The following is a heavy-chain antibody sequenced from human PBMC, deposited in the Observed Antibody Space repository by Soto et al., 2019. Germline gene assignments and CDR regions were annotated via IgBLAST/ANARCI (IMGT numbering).Heavy chain of an antibody. CDR2: IIPIFGTA. CDR3: ARAPYGEDAFDI. D-gene: IGHD4-17*01. Sequence: SVKVSCKASGGTFSSYAISWVRQAPGQGLEWMGGIIPIFGTANYAQKFQGRVTITADESTSTAYMELSRLRSDDTAVYYCARAPYGEDAFDIWGQGTMVTVSS. CDR1: GGTFSSYA. V-gene: IGHV1-69*13. J-gene: IGHJ3*02.